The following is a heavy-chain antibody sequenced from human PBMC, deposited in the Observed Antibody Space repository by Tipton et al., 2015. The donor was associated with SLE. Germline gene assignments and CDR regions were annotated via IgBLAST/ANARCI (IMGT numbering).Heavy chain of an antibody. CDR3: ARGGVSGYDYFDY. Sequence: TLSLTCTVSGGSVRSGDYYWTWIRQVPGKGLEWIGHIDYSGGTNYNPSLKSRLTISLDTSETQFSLRLSSVTAADTAVYYCARGGVSGYDYFDYWRQGTLVTVSS. D-gene: IGHD5-12*01. J-gene: IGHJ4*02. CDR2: IDYSGGT. CDR1: GGSVRSGDYY. V-gene: IGHV4-31*03.